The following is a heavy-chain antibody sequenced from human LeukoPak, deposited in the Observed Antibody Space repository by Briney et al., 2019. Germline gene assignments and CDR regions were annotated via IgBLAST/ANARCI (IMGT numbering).Heavy chain of an antibody. J-gene: IGHJ3*02. CDR3: ARESLIAYGGAFDI. D-gene: IGHD4-17*01. CDR1: GFTFSDYV. Sequence: GSLRLSCAASGFTFSDYVMSWVRQAPGKGLEWVSYINHDAKFIYYADSVKGRFTISRDNARNSLYLQMNSLRADDTAMYYCARESLIAYGGAFDIWGQGTFVTVSS. CDR2: INHDAKFI. V-gene: IGHV3-48*01.